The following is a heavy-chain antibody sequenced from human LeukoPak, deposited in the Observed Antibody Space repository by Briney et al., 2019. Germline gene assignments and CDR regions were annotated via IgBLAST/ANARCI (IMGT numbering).Heavy chain of an antibody. Sequence: KPGRSLRLSCAASGYTFTGYYMHWVRQAPGQGLEWMGWINPNSGGTNCAQKFQGRVTMTRDTSISTAYMELSRLRSDDTAVYYCARVYSSSSGRGLGYWGQGTLVTVSS. J-gene: IGHJ4*02. CDR1: GYTFTGYY. CDR3: ARVYSSSSGRGLGY. V-gene: IGHV1-2*02. CDR2: INPNSGGT. D-gene: IGHD6-6*01.